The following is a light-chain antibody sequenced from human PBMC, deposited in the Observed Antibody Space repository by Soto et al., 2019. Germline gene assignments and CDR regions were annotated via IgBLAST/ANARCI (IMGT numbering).Light chain of an antibody. CDR1: SSDIGAYNY. CDR3: LSVTTLWSHV. Sequence: QSALTQPASVSGSPGQSITISCTGTSSDIGAYNYVSWFQQYPGKAPKLIISEVSNRPSGVANRFSGSKSGTAAPMTISGLPNEEDDDYFRLSVTTLWSHVFGTGTKLTVL. CDR2: EVS. V-gene: IGLV2-14*01. J-gene: IGLJ1*01.